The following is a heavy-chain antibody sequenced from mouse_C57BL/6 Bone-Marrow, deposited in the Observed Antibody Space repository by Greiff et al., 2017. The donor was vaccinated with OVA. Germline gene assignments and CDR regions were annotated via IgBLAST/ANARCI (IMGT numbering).Heavy chain of an antibody. CDR3: ARDASPIYAMDY. J-gene: IGHJ4*01. CDR1: GFTFSDFY. Sequence: EVKVEESGGGLVQSGRSLRLSCATSGFTFSDFYMEWVRQAPGKGLEWIAASRNKANDYTTEYSASVKGRFIVSRDTSQSILYLQMNALRAEDTAIYYCARDASPIYAMDYWGQGTSVTVSS. CDR2: SRNKANDYTT. D-gene: IGHD6-5*01. V-gene: IGHV7-1*01.